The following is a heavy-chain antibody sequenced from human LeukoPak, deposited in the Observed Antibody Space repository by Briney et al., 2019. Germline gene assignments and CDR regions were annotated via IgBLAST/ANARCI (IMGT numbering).Heavy chain of an antibody. D-gene: IGHD4-17*01. Sequence: GESLKISCKGSGYSFTSYWIGWVRQMPGKGLEWMGIIYPGDSDTRYSPSFQGQVNISADKSISTAYLQWSSLKASDTAMYYCARHVSGDPLKGGWFDPWGQGTLVTASS. CDR1: GYSFTSYW. V-gene: IGHV5-51*01. CDR2: IYPGDSDT. J-gene: IGHJ5*02. CDR3: ARHVSGDPLKGGWFDP.